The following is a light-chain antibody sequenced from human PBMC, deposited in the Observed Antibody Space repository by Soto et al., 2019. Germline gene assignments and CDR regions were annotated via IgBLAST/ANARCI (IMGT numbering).Light chain of an antibody. CDR1: SSDVGGYNY. Sequence: QSALTQRASVSGSPGQSITISCTGTSSDVGGYNYVSWYQQHPGKDPKLMIYDVSNRPSGVSNRFSGSKSGNTASLTISGLQAEDEADYYCSSYTSSSTYVVFGVGTKVTVL. J-gene: IGLJ2*01. V-gene: IGLV2-14*01. CDR2: DVS. CDR3: SSYTSSSTYVV.